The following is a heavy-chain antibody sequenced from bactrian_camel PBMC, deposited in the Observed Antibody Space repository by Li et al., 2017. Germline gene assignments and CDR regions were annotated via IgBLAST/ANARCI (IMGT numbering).Heavy chain of an antibody. J-gene: IGHJ4*01. D-gene: IGHD1*01. V-gene: IGHV3-3*01. CDR3: AADLVTDEPSLVEREYYY. Sequence: HVQLVESGGGSVEAGGSLRLSCVAPEYTFSSKCAGWLRQAPGKEREGVAAKCTGVGVTYYDDSVKDRFTIEDNANYAVDLQMNSLKPEDTATYYCAADLVTDEPSLVEREYYYWGQGTQVTVS. CDR2: KCTGVGVT. CDR1: EYTFSSKC.